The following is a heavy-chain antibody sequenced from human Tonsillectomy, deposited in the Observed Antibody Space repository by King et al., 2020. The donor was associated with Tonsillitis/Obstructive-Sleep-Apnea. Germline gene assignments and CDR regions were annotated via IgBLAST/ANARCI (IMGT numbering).Heavy chain of an antibody. J-gene: IGHJ3*02. Sequence: VQLQQSGPGLVKPSQTLSLTCAISGDSVSSNSAAWNWIRQSPSRGLEWLGRTYYRSKWYNDYAVSVKSRITINPDTSKNQFSLQLNSVTPEDTAVYYCARDGTGYYYDSNGYYYSSGAFDIWGQGTMVTVSS. CDR1: GDSVSSNSAA. CDR3: ARDGTGYYYDSNGYYYSSGAFDI. V-gene: IGHV6-1*01. CDR2: TYYRSKWYN. D-gene: IGHD3-22*01.